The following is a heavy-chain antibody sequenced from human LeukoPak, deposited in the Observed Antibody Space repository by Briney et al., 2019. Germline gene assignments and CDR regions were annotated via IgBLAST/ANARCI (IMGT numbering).Heavy chain of an antibody. V-gene: IGHV4-39*01. Sequence: SETLSLTCTVSGGSITSSSYYWGWIRQPPGKGLEWIGSIYYSGSTYYNPSLKSRVTISVDASKNQFSLNLSSVTAADTAVYYCAPYCSSTSCYGEGDYWGQGTLVTVSS. CDR3: APYCSSTSCYGEGDY. J-gene: IGHJ4*02. CDR2: IYYSGST. D-gene: IGHD2-2*01. CDR1: GGSITSSSYY.